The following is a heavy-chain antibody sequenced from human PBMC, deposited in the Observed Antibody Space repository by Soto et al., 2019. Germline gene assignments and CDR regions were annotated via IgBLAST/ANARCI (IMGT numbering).Heavy chain of an antibody. CDR1: GGSISSGGYY. D-gene: IGHD3-10*01. CDR2: TYYSGST. V-gene: IGHV4-31*03. CDR3: ARKYYYGSGSYKGHNWFDP. J-gene: IGHJ5*02. Sequence: SETLSLTCTVSGGSISSGGYYWCWIRQHPGKGLEWIGYTYYSGSTYYNPSLKSRVTISVDTSKNQFSLKLSSVTAADTAVYYCARKYYYGSGSYKGHNWFDPWGQGTLVTVSS.